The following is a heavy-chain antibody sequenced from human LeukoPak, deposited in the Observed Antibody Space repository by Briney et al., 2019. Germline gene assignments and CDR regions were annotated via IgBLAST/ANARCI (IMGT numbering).Heavy chain of an antibody. D-gene: IGHD1-14*01. CDR2: IYSDDRA. CDR1: GFTVSRNV. CDR3: ARDLAGFQEPRYYYYMDV. Sequence: PGGSLRLSSVASGFTVSRNVMSWVRQAPGKGLEWVSLIYSDDRAFYADSVKGRFTTSRNNSKNTLFLQMSSLKPEDTAIYYCARDLAGFQEPRYYYYMDVWGKGTTVTVSS. V-gene: IGHV3-66*02. J-gene: IGHJ6*03.